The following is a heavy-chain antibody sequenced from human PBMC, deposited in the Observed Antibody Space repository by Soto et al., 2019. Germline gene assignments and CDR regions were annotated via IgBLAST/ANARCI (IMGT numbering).Heavy chain of an antibody. V-gene: IGHV3-74*01. CDR1: GFTFSSYW. D-gene: IGHD3-22*01. Sequence: EVQLVESGGGLVQPGGSLRVSCAASGFTFSSYWMHWVRQVPGKGLVWVSRISGDGSSTSYAEAVRGRFTISRDNAKNTLYLQMNSLRAEDTALYYCARPRYDGSGTPFDHWGQGALVTVSA. CDR3: ARPRYDGSGTPFDH. CDR2: ISGDGSST. J-gene: IGHJ4*02.